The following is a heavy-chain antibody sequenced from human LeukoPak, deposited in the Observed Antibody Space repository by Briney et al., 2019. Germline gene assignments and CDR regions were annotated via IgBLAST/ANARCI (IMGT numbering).Heavy chain of an antibody. V-gene: IGHV3-15*01. CDR3: TTDEDSTAMVSFDY. J-gene: IGHJ4*02. D-gene: IGHD5-18*01. Sequence: MPGGSLRLSCAASGFTFSNAWMSWVRQAPGKGLEWVGRIKSKTDGGTTDYAAPVKGRFTISRDDSKNTLYLEMNSLKTEDTAVYYCTTDEDSTAMVSFDYWGQGTLVTVSS. CDR1: GFTFSNAW. CDR2: IKSKTDGGTT.